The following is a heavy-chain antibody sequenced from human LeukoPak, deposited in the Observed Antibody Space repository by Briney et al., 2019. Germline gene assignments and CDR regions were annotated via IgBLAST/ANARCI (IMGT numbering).Heavy chain of an antibody. J-gene: IGHJ4*01. D-gene: IGHD1-26*01. CDR3: ATEGSSLKYFDF. CDR1: GFTFSDVW. CDR2: IRSKTHGGTT. V-gene: IGHV3-15*01. Sequence: GGSLRLSCAASGFTFSDVWMSWVRQAPGMGLEWIGRIRSKTHGGTTDYAAPVKGRFSISRDDSKNTLYLQMNSLKTEDTAVYYCATEGSSLKYFDFWSEGTLVTVSS.